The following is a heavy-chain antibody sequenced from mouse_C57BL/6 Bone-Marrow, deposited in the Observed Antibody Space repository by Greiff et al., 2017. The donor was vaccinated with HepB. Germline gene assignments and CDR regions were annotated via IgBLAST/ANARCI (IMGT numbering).Heavy chain of an antibody. D-gene: IGHD1-1*01. CDR3: ARHPEYYGSSSH. J-gene: IGHJ4*01. V-gene: IGHV5-12*01. CDR2: ISNGGGST. CDR1: GFTFSDYY. Sequence: EVQGVESGGGLVQPGGSLKLSCAASGFTFSDYYMYWVRQTPEKRLEWVAYISNGGGSTYYPDTVKGRFTISRDNAKNTLYLQMSRLKSEDTAMYYCARHPEYYGSSSHWGQGTSVTVSS.